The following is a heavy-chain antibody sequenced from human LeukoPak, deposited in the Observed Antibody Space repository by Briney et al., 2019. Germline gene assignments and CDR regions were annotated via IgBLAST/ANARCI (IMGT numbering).Heavy chain of an antibody. CDR3: ARVRYYYGSGSYYPLDY. Sequence: GGSLRLSCAASGFTFSSYAMYWVRQAPGKGLGWVSSISSSSSYIYYADSVKGRFTISRDNAKNSLYLQMNSLRAEDTAVYYCARVRYYYGSGSYYPLDYWGQGTLVTVSS. CDR2: ISSSSSYI. J-gene: IGHJ4*02. D-gene: IGHD3-10*01. V-gene: IGHV3-21*01. CDR1: GFTFSSYA.